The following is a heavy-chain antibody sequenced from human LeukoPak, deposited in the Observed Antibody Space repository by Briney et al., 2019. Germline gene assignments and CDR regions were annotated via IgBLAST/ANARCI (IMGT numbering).Heavy chain of an antibody. CDR2: IYHSGST. D-gene: IGHD3-10*01. V-gene: IGHV4-38-2*02. Sequence: SETLSLTCTVSGYSIRSDYYWGWIRQPPGKGLEWIGSIYHSGSTYYNPSLKSRVTISVDTSKNQFSLKLSSVTAADTAVYYCARVKVREIGWFDPWGQGTLVTVSS. J-gene: IGHJ5*02. CDR3: ARVKVREIGWFDP. CDR1: GYSIRSDYY.